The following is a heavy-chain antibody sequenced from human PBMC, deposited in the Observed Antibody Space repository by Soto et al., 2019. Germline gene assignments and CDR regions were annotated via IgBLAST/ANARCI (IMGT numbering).Heavy chain of an antibody. CDR1: GFTVSSNY. D-gene: IGHD3-22*01. CDR2: IYSGGST. Sequence: PWGSLRLSCAASGFTVSSNYMSWVRQAPGKGLEWVSVIYSGGSTYYADSVKGRFTISRDNSKNTLYLQMNSLRAEDTAVYYCARGDSSGDPGGAFDIWGQGTMVTVSS. J-gene: IGHJ3*02. CDR3: ARGDSSGDPGGAFDI. V-gene: IGHV3-66*01.